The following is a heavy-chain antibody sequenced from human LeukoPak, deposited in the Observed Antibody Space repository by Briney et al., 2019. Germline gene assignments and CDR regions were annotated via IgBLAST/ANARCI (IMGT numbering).Heavy chain of an antibody. J-gene: IGHJ5*02. D-gene: IGHD3-10*01. CDR1: GSTVSSNY. V-gene: IGHV3-66*01. CDR3: ARDARSGSYNWFDP. CDR2: IYSGGST. Sequence: GGSLRLSCAASGSTVSSNYMSWVRQAPGKGLEWVSVIYSGGSTYYADSVKGRFTISRDNSKNTLYLQMNSLRAEDTAVYYCARDARSGSYNWFDPWGQGTLVTVSS.